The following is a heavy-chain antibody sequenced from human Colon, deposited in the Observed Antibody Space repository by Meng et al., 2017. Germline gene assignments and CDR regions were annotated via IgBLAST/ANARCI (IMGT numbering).Heavy chain of an antibody. D-gene: IGHD3-10*01. CDR3: TTWYGEY. Sequence: QYGSRLGKPPQTLSLPCAISGDSVSSNRALWHWVRQSPSRGLEWLGQTYYRSEWQNHYGVSVKSRITINADTSRNHFSLHLNSVTPEDTAVYYCTTWYGEYWGQGTLVTVSS. CDR1: GDSVSSNRAL. CDR2: TYYRSEWQN. J-gene: IGHJ4*02. V-gene: IGHV6-1*01.